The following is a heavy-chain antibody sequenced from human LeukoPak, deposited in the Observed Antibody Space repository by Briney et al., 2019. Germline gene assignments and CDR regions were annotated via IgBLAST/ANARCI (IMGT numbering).Heavy chain of an antibody. CDR2: ISSSSTI. J-gene: IGHJ4*02. V-gene: IGHV3-48*01. Sequence: GGSLRLSCAASGFTFSNYAMNWVRQAPGKGLEWVSYISSSSTIYYADSVKGRFTISRDNAKNSLYLQMNSLRAEDTAVYYCARDQYYGSGSYDYWGQGTLVTVSS. CDR3: ARDQYYGSGSYDY. CDR1: GFTFSNYA. D-gene: IGHD3-10*01.